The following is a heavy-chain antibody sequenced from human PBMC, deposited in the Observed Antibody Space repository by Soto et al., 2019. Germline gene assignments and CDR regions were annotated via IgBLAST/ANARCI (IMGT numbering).Heavy chain of an antibody. D-gene: IGHD3-22*01. Sequence: GASVKVSCKASGYTFTSYYMHWVRQAPGQGLEWMGIINPSGGSTSYAQKFQGRVTMTRDTSTSTVYMELSSLRSEDTAVYYCTRRSYDRSGSSPFFDIWGQGTMVTV. J-gene: IGHJ3*02. CDR1: GYTFTSYY. V-gene: IGHV1-46*03. CDR2: INPSGGST. CDR3: TRRSYDRSGSSPFFDI.